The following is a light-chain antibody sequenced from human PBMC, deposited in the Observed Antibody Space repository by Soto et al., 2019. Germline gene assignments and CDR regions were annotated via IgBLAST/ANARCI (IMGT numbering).Light chain of an antibody. J-gene: IGLJ1*01. V-gene: IGLV2-14*01. CDR1: SSDVGGPNY. Sequence: QSALTQPASVSGSPGQSITLSCTGTSSDVGGPNYVSWYQQHPGKAPKLMIYDVSNRPSGVSNRFSGSKSGNTASLTISGLQTEDEADYYCGSYTSSSTLHVFGTGTKVTVL. CDR3: GSYTSSSTLHV. CDR2: DVS.